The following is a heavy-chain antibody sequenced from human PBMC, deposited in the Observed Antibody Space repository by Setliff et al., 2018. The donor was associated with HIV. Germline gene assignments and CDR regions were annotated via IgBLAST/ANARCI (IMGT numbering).Heavy chain of an antibody. D-gene: IGHD2-2*01. CDR1: GYSISSGYY. CDR3: ARLDCSSSSGFVDY. Sequence: TSETLSLTCGVSGYSISSGYYWGWIRQPPGRGLEWIGNIYHSGGTHYNPSLRSRVTISVDTSKNQFSLKLSSVTAADTAVYYCARLDCSSSSGFVDYWGQGTLVTVSS. V-gene: IGHV4-38-2*01. CDR2: IYHSGGT. J-gene: IGHJ4*02.